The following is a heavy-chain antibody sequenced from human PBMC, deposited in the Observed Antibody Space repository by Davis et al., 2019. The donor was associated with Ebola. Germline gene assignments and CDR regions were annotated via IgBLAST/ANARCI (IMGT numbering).Heavy chain of an antibody. V-gene: IGHV3-7*01. CDR2: IKEDGSEK. CDR3: ARAVTVTTTFDY. Sequence: PGGSLRLSCAASGFTFGGYWMRWVRQAPGKGLEWMASIKEDGSEKYYVDSVKGRFTISRDNAKNLLYLQMNSLRAEDTAVYYCARAVTVTTTFDYWGQGTLVTVSS. CDR1: GFTFGGYW. D-gene: IGHD4-17*01. J-gene: IGHJ4*02.